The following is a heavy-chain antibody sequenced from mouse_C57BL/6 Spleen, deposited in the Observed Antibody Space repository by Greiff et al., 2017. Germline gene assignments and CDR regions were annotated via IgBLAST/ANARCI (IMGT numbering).Heavy chain of an antibody. V-gene: IGHV1-55*01. CDR3: ARRQLRPAWFAY. Sequence: VQLQQSGAELVKPGASVKMSCKASGYTFTSYWITWVKQRPGQGLEWIGDIYPGSGSTNYNEKFKSKATLTVDTSSSTAYMQLSSLTSEDSAVYYCARRQLRPAWFAYWGQGTLVTVSA. D-gene: IGHD3-2*02. CDR2: IYPGSGST. J-gene: IGHJ3*01. CDR1: GYTFTSYW.